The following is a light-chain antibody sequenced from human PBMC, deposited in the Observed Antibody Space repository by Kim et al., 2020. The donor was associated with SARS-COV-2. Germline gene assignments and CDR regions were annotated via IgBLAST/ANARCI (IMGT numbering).Light chain of an antibody. J-gene: IGKJ2*01. V-gene: IGKV6-21*02. Sequence: SVTPKEKVTITCLASQSVGSSIHWYQQKPDQSPKLLIKYATQSISGVPSRFSGSGSGTDFTLTINGLEAEDAATYYCHQSSSLPDTFGQGTKLEI. CDR2: YAT. CDR3: HQSSSLPDT. CDR1: QSVGSS.